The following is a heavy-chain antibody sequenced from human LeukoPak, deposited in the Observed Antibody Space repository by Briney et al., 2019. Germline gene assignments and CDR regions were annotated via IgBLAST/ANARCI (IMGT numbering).Heavy chain of an antibody. D-gene: IGHD6-19*01. CDR2: ISAYNGNT. CDR3: ARDNLGSIAVAGVDLDY. J-gene: IGHJ4*02. Sequence: ASVKVSCKASGYTFTSYGISWVRQAPGQGLEWMGWISAYNGNTNYAQKLQGRVTMTTDTSTSTAYMELRSLRSDDTAVYYCARDNLGSIAVAGVDLDYWGQGTLVTVSS. V-gene: IGHV1-18*01. CDR1: GYTFTSYG.